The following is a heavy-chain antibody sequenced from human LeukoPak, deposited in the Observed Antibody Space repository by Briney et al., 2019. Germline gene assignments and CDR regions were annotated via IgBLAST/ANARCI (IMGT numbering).Heavy chain of an antibody. J-gene: IGHJ4*02. CDR2: FDPEDGET. CDR1: GYTLTELS. D-gene: IGHD3-3*01. CDR3: ATEKGYDFWSGRLYYFDY. V-gene: IGHV1-24*01. Sequence: GASVKVSCKVSGYTLTELSMHWVRQAPGKGLEWMGGFDPEDGETIYAQKFQGRVTMTEDTSTDTAYMELSSLRSEDTAVYYCATEKGYDFWSGRLYYFDYWGQGTLVTVSS.